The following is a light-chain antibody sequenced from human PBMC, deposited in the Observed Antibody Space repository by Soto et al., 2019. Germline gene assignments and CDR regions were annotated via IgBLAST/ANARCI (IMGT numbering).Light chain of an antibody. J-gene: IGKJ4*01. CDR1: QGISSW. CDR2: SAS. CDR3: QQVHSFPLT. V-gene: IGKV1-12*01. Sequence: DIQVTQSPPTLSASVGDRVTITCRASQGISSWLAWYQQKPGKAPNLLIYSASTLESGVPSRFSGSGSGTDFTLTISNLQPEDFATYYCQQVHSFPLTFGGGTKVDNK.